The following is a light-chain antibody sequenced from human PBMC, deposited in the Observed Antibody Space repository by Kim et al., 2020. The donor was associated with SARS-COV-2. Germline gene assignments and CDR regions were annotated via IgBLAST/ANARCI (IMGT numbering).Light chain of an antibody. CDR1: QDIINY. Sequence: ASVGDRVTIACQASQDIINYLNWYQQKPGKAPKLLIYDASNLETGVPSRFRGSGSGTDFTSTISSLQPEDIATYYCQQYDNLPMYTFGQGTKLEI. J-gene: IGKJ2*01. V-gene: IGKV1-33*01. CDR2: DAS. CDR3: QQYDNLPMYT.